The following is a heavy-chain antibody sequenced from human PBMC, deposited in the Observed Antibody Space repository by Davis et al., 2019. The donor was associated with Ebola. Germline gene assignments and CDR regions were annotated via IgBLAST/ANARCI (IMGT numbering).Heavy chain of an antibody. J-gene: IGHJ6*02. Sequence: PGGSLRLSCAASGFTFSSYGMHWVRQAPGKGLEWVAVIWYDGSNKYYADSVKGRFTISRDNSKNTLYLQMNSLRAEDTAVYYCAREKSELVGPPRGVYYYYGMDVWGQGTTVTVSS. CDR3: AREKSELVGPPRGVYYYYGMDV. D-gene: IGHD6-6*01. V-gene: IGHV3-33*01. CDR1: GFTFSSYG. CDR2: IWYDGSNK.